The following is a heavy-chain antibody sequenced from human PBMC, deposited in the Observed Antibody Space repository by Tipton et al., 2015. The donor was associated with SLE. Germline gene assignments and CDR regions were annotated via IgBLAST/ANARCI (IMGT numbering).Heavy chain of an antibody. CDR2: IYPGDSDT. J-gene: IGHJ5*02. V-gene: IGHV5-51*03. CDR3: ARLGAGRSVTPDWFDP. CDR1: GYSFTSYW. D-gene: IGHD4/OR15-4a*01. Sequence: QLVQSGAEVKKPGESLKISCKGSGYSFTSYWIAWVRQMPGKGLEWMGVIYPGDSDTRYSPSFQGQVTISADKSISTVYLEWSSLEASDTAMYYCARLGAGRSVTPDWFDPWGQGTPVTVSS.